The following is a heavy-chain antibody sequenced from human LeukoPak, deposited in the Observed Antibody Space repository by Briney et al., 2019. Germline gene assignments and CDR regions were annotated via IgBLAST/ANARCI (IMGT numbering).Heavy chain of an antibody. J-gene: IGHJ5*02. CDR3: ATAGGDGSRMGFDP. V-gene: IGHV3-74*01. CDR2: ISADWSVT. CDR1: GFTFSRYW. D-gene: IGHD2-15*01. Sequence: GGSLRLSCADSGFTFSRYWMHWVRQTPGKGLVWVSCISADWSVTRYADSVKGRFTISRDNTKSTLYLQMHSLRAEDTAVYYCATAGGDGSRMGFDPWGQGTLVTVSS.